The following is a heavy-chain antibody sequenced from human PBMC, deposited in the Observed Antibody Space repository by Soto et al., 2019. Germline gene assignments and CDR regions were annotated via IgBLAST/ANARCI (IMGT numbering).Heavy chain of an antibody. D-gene: IGHD3-10*01. CDR3: AHRTLHKLTRPGAFEI. V-gene: IGHV2-5*02. J-gene: IGHJ3*02. CDR1: GFSLSTSGVG. CDR2: IYWDDDK. Sequence: QITLKESGPTLVKPTQTLTLTCTFSGFSLSTSGVGVGWIRQPPGKALEWLALIYWDDDKLYRPSRTSRNTITKENSKSQVVLRMTNITPADTATYLCAHRTLHKLTRPGAFEIWGQGTMVTVSS.